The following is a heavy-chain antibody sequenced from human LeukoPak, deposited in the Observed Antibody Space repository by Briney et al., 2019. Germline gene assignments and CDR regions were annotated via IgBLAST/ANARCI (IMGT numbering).Heavy chain of an antibody. V-gene: IGHV3-20*01. CDR2: INCNAGRT. D-gene: IGHD1-1*01. Sequence: GGSLRLSCAASGFTFNDYGMSWVRQAPGKGLEWVSSINCNAGRTDYADSVKGRFTISRDNAKSSLYLQMNSLRAEDTALYHCARIYNTFFPIDWNYMDVWGKGTTVTVSS. J-gene: IGHJ6*03. CDR3: ARIYNTFFPIDWNYMDV. CDR1: GFTFNDYG.